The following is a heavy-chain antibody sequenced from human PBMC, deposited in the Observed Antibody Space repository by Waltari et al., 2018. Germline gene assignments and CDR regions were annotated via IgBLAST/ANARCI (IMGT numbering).Heavy chain of an antibody. D-gene: IGHD3-3*01. J-gene: IGHJ5*02. CDR3: ARGSSVLRFLEWLSWFDP. V-gene: IGHV4-39*01. CDR2: IYYSGST. Sequence: QLQLQESGPGLVKPSETLSLTCTVSGGSISSSSYYWGWIRQPPGKGLEWIGSIYYSGSTYYNPSLKSRVTISVDTSKNQFSLKLSSVTAADTAVYYCARGSSVLRFLEWLSWFDPWGQGTLVTVSS. CDR1: GGSISSSSYY.